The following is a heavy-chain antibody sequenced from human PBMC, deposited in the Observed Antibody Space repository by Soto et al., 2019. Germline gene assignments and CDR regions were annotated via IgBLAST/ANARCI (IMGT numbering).Heavy chain of an antibody. Sequence: SETLSLTCAVYGGSFSGYYWSWIRQPPGKGLEWIGEINHSGSTNYNPSLKSRVTISVDTSKNQFSLKLSSVTAADTAVYYCARGRYDFWSGYYTGLGPYHFAYWGQGTLVTVSS. CDR1: GGSFSGYY. CDR2: INHSGST. J-gene: IGHJ4*02. CDR3: ARGRYDFWSGYYTGLGPYHFAY. D-gene: IGHD3-3*01. V-gene: IGHV4-34*01.